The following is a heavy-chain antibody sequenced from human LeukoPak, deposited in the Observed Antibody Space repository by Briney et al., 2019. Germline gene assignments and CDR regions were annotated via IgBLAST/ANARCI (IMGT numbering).Heavy chain of an antibody. CDR1: GFTFGSYG. D-gene: IGHD6-13*01. Sequence: GGSLRLSCAASGFTFGSYGMHWVRQAPGKGLEWVAVISYDGSNKYFADSVRGRFTISRDNSKNTLFLQMNSLRAEDTAVYYCARDQMISAAGLDYWGQGTLVTVSS. CDR3: ARDQMISAAGLDY. J-gene: IGHJ4*02. CDR2: ISYDGSNK. V-gene: IGHV3-30*19.